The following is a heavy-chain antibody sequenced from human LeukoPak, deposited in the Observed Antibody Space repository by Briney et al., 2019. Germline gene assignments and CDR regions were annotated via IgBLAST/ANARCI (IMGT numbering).Heavy chain of an antibody. Sequence: NPSETLSLTCTVSGYSISSGYYWGWIRQPPGKGLEWIGSMSHTGNTYYSPSLKSRVTISVDTSTNQFSLKLSSVTAADTAVYYCARADYSSTWSHDYYYMDVWGKGTTVTVSS. CDR1: GYSISSGYY. CDR2: MSHTGNT. CDR3: ARADYSSTWSHDYYYMDV. D-gene: IGHD6-13*01. V-gene: IGHV4-38-2*02. J-gene: IGHJ6*03.